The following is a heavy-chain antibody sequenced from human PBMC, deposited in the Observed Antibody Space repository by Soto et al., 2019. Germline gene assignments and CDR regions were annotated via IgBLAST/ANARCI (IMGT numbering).Heavy chain of an antibody. CDR2: IWYDGSNK. V-gene: IGHV3-33*01. Sequence: QVQLVESGGGVVQPGRSLRLSCAASGFTFSSYGMHWVRQAPGKGLEWVALIWYDGSNKYYADSVKGRFTISRDNSKNTLYLQMNTLRAEDTAVYYCASDFGSSSWLTSDYWGQGTLVTVSS. J-gene: IGHJ4*02. CDR3: ASDFGSSSWLTSDY. D-gene: IGHD6-13*01. CDR1: GFTFSSYG.